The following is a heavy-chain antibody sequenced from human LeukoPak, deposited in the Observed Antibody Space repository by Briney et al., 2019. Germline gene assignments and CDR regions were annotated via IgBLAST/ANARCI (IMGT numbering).Heavy chain of an antibody. CDR3: ARAFYDFWSGYYNPHFDY. J-gene: IGHJ4*02. CDR2: INPNSGGT. Sequence: ASVKVSCKASGYTFTGYYMHWVRQAPGQGLEWMGWINPNSGGTNYAQRFQGRVTMTRDTSISTAYMELRRLRSDDTAVYYCARAFYDFWSGYYNPHFDYWGQGTLVTVSS. D-gene: IGHD3-3*01. CDR1: GYTFTGYY. V-gene: IGHV1-2*02.